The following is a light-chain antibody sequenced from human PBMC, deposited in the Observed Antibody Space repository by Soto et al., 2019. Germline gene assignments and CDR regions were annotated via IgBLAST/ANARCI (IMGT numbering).Light chain of an antibody. V-gene: IGLV1-40*01. CDR3: QSYDSSLSGSYV. CDR1: SSNIGAGYD. J-gene: IGLJ1*01. Sequence: QSVLTQPPSVSGAPGQRVTISCTGSSSNIGAGYDVHWYQQLPGTAPKLLIHGNSNRPSGVPDRFSGSKSGTSASLAITGLQAEDEADDYCQSYDSSLSGSYVFGTGTKLTVL. CDR2: GNS.